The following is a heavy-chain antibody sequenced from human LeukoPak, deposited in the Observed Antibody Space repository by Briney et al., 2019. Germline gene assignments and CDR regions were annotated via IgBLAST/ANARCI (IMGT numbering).Heavy chain of an antibody. CDR1: GYTFSSYG. J-gene: IGHJ4*02. V-gene: IGHV1-18*01. CDR3: ARDLGIAVAGQFDY. CDR2: ISAYNGNT. Sequence: ASVKVSXKASGYTFSSYGIIWVRQAPGQGLEWMGWISAYNGNTNYAQNLQGRVTMTTDTSTSTAYMELRSLRSDDTAVYYCARDLGIAVAGQFDYWGQGTLVTVSS. D-gene: IGHD6-19*01.